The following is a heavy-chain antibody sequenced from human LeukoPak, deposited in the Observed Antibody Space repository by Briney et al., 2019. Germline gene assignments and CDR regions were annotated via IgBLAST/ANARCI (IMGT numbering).Heavy chain of an antibody. CDR2: ISGSGGST. J-gene: IGHJ4*02. CDR1: GFTFSSYA. D-gene: IGHD5-12*01. V-gene: IGHV3-23*01. CDR3: AKVRYSGYDRGPFDY. Sequence: PGGSLRLSCAASGFTFSSYAMSWVRQAPGKGLEWVSAISGSGGSTYYADSVKGRFTISRDNSKNTLYLQMNSLRAENTAIYYCAKVRYSGYDRGPFDYWGQGTLVTVSS.